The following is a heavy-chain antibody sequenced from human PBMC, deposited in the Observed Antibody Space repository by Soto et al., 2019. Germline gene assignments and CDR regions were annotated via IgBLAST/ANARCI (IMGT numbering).Heavy chain of an antibody. CDR2: ISWNSGTI. CDR3: AKDMRGGSSSSRYYYGLDV. Sequence: EVQLVESGGGLVQPGRSLRRSCAASGFTFDDYAMHWVRQAPGKGLEWVSGISWNSGTIVYADSVKGRFTISRDNAKNSLYLQMNSLRGEDTALYYCAKDMRGGSSSSRYYYGLDVWGQGTTVIVSS. D-gene: IGHD6-13*01. V-gene: IGHV3-9*01. J-gene: IGHJ6*02. CDR1: GFTFDDYA.